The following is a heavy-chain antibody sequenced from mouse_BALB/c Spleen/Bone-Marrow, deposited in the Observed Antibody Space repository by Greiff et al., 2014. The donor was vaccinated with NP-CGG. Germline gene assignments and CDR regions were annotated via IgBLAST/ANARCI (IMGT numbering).Heavy chain of an antibody. V-gene: IGHV1-26*01. CDR3: ARWGWDFATGY. D-gene: IGHD3-3*01. CDR2: INPNNGVT. CDR1: GYTFTEYS. Sequence: EVNLVESGPELVKPGASVKISCKTSGYTFTEYSMHWVKQSHGKSLEWIGGINPNNGVTSYNQKFKDKATLTVDKSSNTAYMELRSLTSEDSAVYFCARWGWDFATGYWGQGTSVTVSS. J-gene: IGHJ4*01.